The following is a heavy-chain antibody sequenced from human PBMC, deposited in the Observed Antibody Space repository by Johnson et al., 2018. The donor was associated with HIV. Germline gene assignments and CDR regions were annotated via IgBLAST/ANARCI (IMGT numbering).Heavy chain of an antibody. CDR1: GFTFSSYA. CDR2: IWYDGSNK. Sequence: QVQLVESGGGVVQPGGSLRLSCAASGFTFSSYAMYWVRQAPGKGLEWVAVIWYDGSNKYYANSVKGRFIISRDNSKNTLYLQMNSLRAEDTAVYYCASKAAGTMHAFDIWGQGTMVTVSS. D-gene: IGHD6-13*01. V-gene: IGHV3-30*04. J-gene: IGHJ3*02. CDR3: ASKAAGTMHAFDI.